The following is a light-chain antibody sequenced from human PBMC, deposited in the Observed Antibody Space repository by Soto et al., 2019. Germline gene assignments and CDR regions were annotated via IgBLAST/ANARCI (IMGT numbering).Light chain of an antibody. CDR2: DVS. J-gene: IGLJ1*01. Sequence: SALTKPRSVYGSPGQSVTISCTGTSSDVGAYNYVSWYQQHPAKAPNLMIYDVSKRPSGVPDRFSGSKSGNTASLTISGLQAEDEGDYYCCSYTNSAYVFGTGTKVNVL. CDR3: CSYTNSAYV. V-gene: IGLV2-11*01. CDR1: SSDVGAYNY.